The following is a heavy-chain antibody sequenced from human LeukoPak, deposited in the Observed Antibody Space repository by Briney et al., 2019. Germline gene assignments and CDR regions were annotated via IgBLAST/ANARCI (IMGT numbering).Heavy chain of an antibody. J-gene: IGHJ6*03. CDR2: IRYDGSKK. D-gene: IGHD2-15*01. CDR1: GFTFNKYG. Sequence: GGSLRLSCAASGFTFNKYGMHWVRQAPGKELEWVAFIRYDGSKKYYADSVEGRFTISRDDSKNTLYLQMNSLRTEDTAVYYCARDVYYCSSGSCPTYYYYMDVWGKGTTVTVSS. V-gene: IGHV3-30*02. CDR3: ARDVYYCSSGSCPTYYYYMDV.